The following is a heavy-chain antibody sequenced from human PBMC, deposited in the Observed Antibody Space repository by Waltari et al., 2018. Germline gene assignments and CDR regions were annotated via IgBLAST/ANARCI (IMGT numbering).Heavy chain of an antibody. CDR2: ISSSSSFI. D-gene: IGHD4-17*01. V-gene: IGHV3-21*01. J-gene: IGHJ4*02. CDR1: GFTFSDYT. CDR3: VRSDYGDYVGGYY. Sequence: EVQLVESGGGLVKPGGSLRLSCAASGFTFSDYTMSWFRQTPGKGLGGVSAISSSSSFIYYADSVKGRFTISRDNAKNSLFLQMNSLRAEDTSVYYCVRSDYGDYVGGYYWGQGTVVTVSS.